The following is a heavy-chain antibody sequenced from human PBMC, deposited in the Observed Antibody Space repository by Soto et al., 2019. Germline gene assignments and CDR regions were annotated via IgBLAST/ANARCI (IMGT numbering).Heavy chain of an antibody. CDR3: ARDPVDLFGYLDV. D-gene: IGHD2-21*01. V-gene: IGHV1-69*06. J-gene: IGHJ6*02. CDR1: EGTFASYS. CDR2: IIPLMRTV. Sequence: QAELVQSGAEVKKPGSSVNVSCRTSEGTFASYSITWLRQAPGQRLEWMGEIIPLMRTVNYAQKFQDRVTITGDRSTSTVYMALSSLRSDDTAVYYCARDPVDLFGYLDVWGQGTPVTVSS.